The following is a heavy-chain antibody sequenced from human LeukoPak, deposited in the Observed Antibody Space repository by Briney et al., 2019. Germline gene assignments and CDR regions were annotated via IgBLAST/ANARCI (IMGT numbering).Heavy chain of an antibody. D-gene: IGHD3-16*01. CDR1: GFTFSSYA. CDR3: ARQGEYFDY. V-gene: IGHV3-30*04. J-gene: IGHJ4*02. CDR2: ISYDGSNK. Sequence: PGGSLRLSCAASGFTFSSYAMHWVRQAPGKGLEWVAVISYDGSNKYYADSVMGRFTISRDNSKNTLYLQMNSLRAEDTAVYYCARQGEYFDYWGQGTLVTVSS.